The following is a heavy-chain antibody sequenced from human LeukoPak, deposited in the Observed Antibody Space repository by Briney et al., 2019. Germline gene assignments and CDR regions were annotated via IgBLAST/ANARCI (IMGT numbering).Heavy chain of an antibody. CDR1: GGTFSSYA. D-gene: IGHD2-8*01. V-gene: IGHV1-69*13. Sequence: SVKVSCKASGGTFSSYAISWVRQAPGQGLEWMGGIIPIFVTANYAQKFQGRVTITADESTSTAYMELSSLRSEDTAVYYCATGQGEYCTNGVCPRFDYWGQGTLVTVSS. J-gene: IGHJ4*02. CDR3: ATGQGEYCTNGVCPRFDY. CDR2: IIPIFVTA.